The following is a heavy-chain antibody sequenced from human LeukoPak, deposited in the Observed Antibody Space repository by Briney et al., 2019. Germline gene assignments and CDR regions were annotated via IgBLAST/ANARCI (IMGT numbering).Heavy chain of an antibody. CDR1: GYTFTNYY. Sequence: GSSVKVSCKASGYTFTNYYIHWVRQAPGQGLEWMGIINPSGSSTSYAQKSQGRVTMTRDTSTSTVYMELSSLRSEDTAVYYCAGGTTNTKGAFDMWGKGTMVTVSS. CDR2: INPSGSST. J-gene: IGHJ3*02. CDR3: AGGTTNTKGAFDM. D-gene: IGHD2-8*01. V-gene: IGHV1-46*01.